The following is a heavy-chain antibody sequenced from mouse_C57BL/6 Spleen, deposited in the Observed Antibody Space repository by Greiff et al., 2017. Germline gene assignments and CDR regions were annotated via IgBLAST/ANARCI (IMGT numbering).Heavy chain of an antibody. V-gene: IGHV5-4*01. Sequence: EVQGVESGGGLVKPGGSLKLSCAASGFTFSSYAMSWVRQTPEKRLEWVATISDGGSYTYYPDNVQGRFTISRDNAKNNLYLQMSHLKAEDTAMYYCAREGRWLRRAMDYWGQGTSVTVSS. CDR2: ISDGGSYT. CDR3: AREGRWLRRAMDY. D-gene: IGHD2-2*01. CDR1: GFTFSSYA. J-gene: IGHJ4*01.